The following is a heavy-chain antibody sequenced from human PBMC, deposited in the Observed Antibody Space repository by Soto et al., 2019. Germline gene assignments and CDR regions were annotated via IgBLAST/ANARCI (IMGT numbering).Heavy chain of an antibody. J-gene: IGHJ4*02. V-gene: IGHV3-33*01. Sequence: VGSLRLSCAASGFTFSRYGMHWVRQAPGRGLEWVAVIWYDGSNIYYADSVKGRFTISRDNSKDTLDLQMNSLRAEDTAVYYCARDREQWLVGYYFDYWGQGTLVTVSS. CDR2: IWYDGSNI. CDR1: GFTFSRYG. CDR3: ARDREQWLVGYYFDY. D-gene: IGHD6-19*01.